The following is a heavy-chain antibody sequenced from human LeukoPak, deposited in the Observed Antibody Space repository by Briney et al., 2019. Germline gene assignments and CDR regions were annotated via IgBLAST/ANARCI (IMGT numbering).Heavy chain of an antibody. D-gene: IGHD5-12*01. CDR1: GFTFSSYE. V-gene: IGHV3-48*03. J-gene: IGHJ5*02. CDR3: ARGSGGYSGWFDP. CDR2: ISSSGSSM. Sequence: PGGSLRLSCAASGFTFSSYEMNWVRQAPEKGLEWVSYISSSGSSMYYADSVKGRFTISRDNAKNSLYLQMSSLRAEDTAVYYCARGSGGYSGWFDPWGQGTLVTVSS.